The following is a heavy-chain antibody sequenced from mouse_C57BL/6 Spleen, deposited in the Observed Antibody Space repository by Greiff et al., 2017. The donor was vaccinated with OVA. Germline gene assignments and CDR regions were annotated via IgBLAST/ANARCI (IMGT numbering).Heavy chain of an antibody. Sequence: QVQLQQSGTELVKPGASVKLSCKASGYTFTSYWMHWVKQRPGQGLEWIGNINPSNGGTNYNEKFKSKATLTVDKSSSTAYMQLSSLTSEDSAVYYCARGGVVGHYFDYWGQGTTLTVSS. CDR2: INPSNGGT. V-gene: IGHV1-53*01. J-gene: IGHJ2*01. CDR1: GYTFTSYW. D-gene: IGHD1-1*01. CDR3: ARGGVVGHYFDY.